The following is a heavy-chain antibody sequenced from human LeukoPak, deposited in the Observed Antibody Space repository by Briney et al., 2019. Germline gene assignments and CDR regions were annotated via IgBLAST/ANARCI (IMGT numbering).Heavy chain of an antibody. V-gene: IGHV4-59*01. J-gene: IGHJ2*01. CDR1: GDSISSDY. Sequence: PSETLSLTCNVSGDSISSDYLSWIRQPPGKGLEWIWHIYYSGSTNYNPSLKSRVTILFDASKNHFSLKVSSVTAADTAVYYCARVYYSSSYDYWYFDLWGRGTLVTVSS. D-gene: IGHD6-13*01. CDR3: ARVYYSSSYDYWYFDL. CDR2: IYYSGST.